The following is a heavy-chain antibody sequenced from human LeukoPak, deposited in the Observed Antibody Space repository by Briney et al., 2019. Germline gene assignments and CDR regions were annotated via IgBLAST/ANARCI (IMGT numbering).Heavy chain of an antibody. J-gene: IGHJ4*02. Sequence: SETLSLTCTVSGGSISSYYWSWIRQPPGKGLEWIGYIYTSGSTNYNPSLKSRVTISVDTSKNQFSLKLSSVTAADTAVYYCATEKGSTPCGDRYFDYWGQGTLVTVSS. CDR3: ATEKGSTPCGDRYFDY. D-gene: IGHD2-15*01. CDR2: IYTSGST. V-gene: IGHV4-4*09. CDR1: GGSISSYY.